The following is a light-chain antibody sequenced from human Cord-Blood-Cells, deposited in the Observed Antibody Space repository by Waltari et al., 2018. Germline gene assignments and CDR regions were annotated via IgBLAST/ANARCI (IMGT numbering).Light chain of an antibody. J-gene: IGKJ4*01. CDR1: QSVLYSSNNKNY. Sequence: DIVMTQSPDSLAVSLGEGATINCKSSQSVLYSSNNKNYLAWYQQKPGQPPKLLIYWASTREAGVPDRFSGSGSGTDFTLTISSLQAEDVAVYYCQQYYSIFTFGGGTKVEIK. V-gene: IGKV4-1*01. CDR2: WAS. CDR3: QQYYSIFT.